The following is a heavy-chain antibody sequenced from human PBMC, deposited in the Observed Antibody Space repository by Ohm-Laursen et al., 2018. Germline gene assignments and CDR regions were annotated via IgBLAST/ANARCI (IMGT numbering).Heavy chain of an antibody. D-gene: IGHD5-18*01. J-gene: IGHJ6*02. Sequence: TLSLTCSVSGGSISSYYWTWIRQPPGKGLEWIGYMYYSGSTNYNPSLKSRVTLSIDTSKNQFSLMLSSVTAADTAVYYCARGGNSDGSNYYAMDVWGQGTTVTVSS. CDR1: GGSISSYY. CDR3: ARGGNSDGSNYYAMDV. V-gene: IGHV4-59*01. CDR2: MYYSGST.